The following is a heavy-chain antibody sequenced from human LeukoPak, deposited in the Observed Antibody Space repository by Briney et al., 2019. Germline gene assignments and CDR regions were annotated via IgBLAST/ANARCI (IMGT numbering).Heavy chain of an antibody. J-gene: IGHJ4*02. CDR3: AREPRITMVRGVIIGYFDY. CDR1: GGSISSGGYY. D-gene: IGHD3-10*01. Sequence: SETLSLTCTVSGGSISSGGYYWSWIRQHPGKGLEWIGYIYYSGSTYYNPSLKSRVTISVDTSKNQFSLKLSSVTAADTAVYYCAREPRITMVRGVIIGYFDYWGQGTLVTVAS. CDR2: IYYSGST. V-gene: IGHV4-31*03.